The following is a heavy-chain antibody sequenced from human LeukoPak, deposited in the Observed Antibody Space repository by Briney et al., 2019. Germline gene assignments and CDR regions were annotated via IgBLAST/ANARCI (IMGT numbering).Heavy chain of an antibody. J-gene: IGHJ6*03. V-gene: IGHV4-31*03. CDR3: ARGREDIVVVPAAMGKYYYYYYMDV. CDR1: GGSISSGGYY. Sequence: PSQTLSLTCTVSGGSISSGGYYWSWIRQHPGKGLEWIGYIYYSGSTYYNPSLKSRVTISVDTSKNQFSLKLSSVTAADTAVYYCARGREDIVVVPAAMGKYYYYYYMDVWSKGTTVTVSS. D-gene: IGHD2-2*01. CDR2: IYYSGST.